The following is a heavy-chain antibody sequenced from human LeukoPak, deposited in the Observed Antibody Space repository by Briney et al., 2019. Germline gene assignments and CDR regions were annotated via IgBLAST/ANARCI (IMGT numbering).Heavy chain of an antibody. J-gene: IGHJ6*03. D-gene: IGHD4-17*01. CDR2: IYSGGST. Sequence: GGSLRLSCAASGFTVSSNYMSWVRQVPGKGLEWVSVIYSGGSTYYADSVKGRFTISRDNSKNTLYLQMNSLRAEDTAVYYCARIYGDYTYYYYYMDVWGKGTTVTVSS. CDR3: ARIYGDYTYYYYYMDV. CDR1: GFTVSSNY. V-gene: IGHV3-53*01.